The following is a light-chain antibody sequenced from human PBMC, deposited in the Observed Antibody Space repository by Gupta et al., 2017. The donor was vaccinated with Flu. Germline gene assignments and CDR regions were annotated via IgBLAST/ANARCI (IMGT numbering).Light chain of an antibody. J-gene: IGLJ3*02. V-gene: IGLV2-14*04. CDR1: TSDVGGCNF. Sequence: MTNSCTGTTSDVGGCNFFSWYHQHPGTSPNLMIYDVSNRRSGASTRFSGSKSATTAALTISGLQAEDEADYYYNSYTTTSNSLVFGGGTKLTVL. CDR3: NSYTTTSNSLV. CDR2: DVS.